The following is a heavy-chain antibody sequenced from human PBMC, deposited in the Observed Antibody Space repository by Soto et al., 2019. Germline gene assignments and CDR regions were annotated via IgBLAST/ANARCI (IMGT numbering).Heavy chain of an antibody. V-gene: IGHV3-73*01. D-gene: IGHD3-22*01. J-gene: IGHJ4*02. CDR1: GFTFSGSA. Sequence: EVQLVEFGGGLVQPGGSLKLSCAASGFTFSGSAMHWVRQASGKGLECVGRIRSKANSYATAYAASVKGRFTISRDDSKNTAYLQMNSLKTEDTAVYYCTRRYYDSSGYYFDYWGQGTLVTVSS. CDR2: IRSKANSYAT. CDR3: TRRYYDSSGYYFDY.